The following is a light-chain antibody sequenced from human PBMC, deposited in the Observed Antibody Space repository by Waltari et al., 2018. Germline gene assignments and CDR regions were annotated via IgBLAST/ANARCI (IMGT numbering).Light chain of an antibody. CDR1: QGITTT. J-gene: IGKJ2*01. CDR2: DAS. V-gene: IGKV1-13*02. Sequence: AIQLTQSPSSLSASVGDRVTITCRASQGITTTLAWYQQKAGKPPKLLIYDASTLESGVPSRFSGSGSGTDFTLTINSLQPEDVANYYCQQFNGYPVTLGQGTKIQIK. CDR3: QQFNGYPVT.